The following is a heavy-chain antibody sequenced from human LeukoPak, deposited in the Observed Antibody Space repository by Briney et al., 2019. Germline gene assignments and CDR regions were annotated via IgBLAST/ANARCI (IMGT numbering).Heavy chain of an antibody. Sequence: GASVKVSCKASGYTFTAYYMHWVRQAPGQGLEWVGWINPNSGATNYAQKFLGRVTVTRDTSISTAYMELSRLRSDDTAVYYCVRGAIVGPTGDWINYWGQGTLVTVSS. CDR2: INPNSGAT. D-gene: IGHD1-26*01. V-gene: IGHV1-2*02. CDR3: VRGAIVGPTGDWINY. J-gene: IGHJ4*02. CDR1: GYTFTAYY.